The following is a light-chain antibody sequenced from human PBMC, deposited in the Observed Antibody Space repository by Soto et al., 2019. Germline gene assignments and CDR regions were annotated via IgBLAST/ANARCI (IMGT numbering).Light chain of an antibody. CDR1: NIGSKS. V-gene: IGLV3-21*02. J-gene: IGLJ2*01. Sequence: SYVLTQPPSVSVAPGQTASITCGGTNIGSKSVHWYQQKPGQAPVLVVYDDSGRPSGIPERVSGSNSGNTATLTISRVEVGDEADYYCQVWDSSSDHLVIFGGGTKLTVL. CDR2: DDS. CDR3: QVWDSSSDHLVI.